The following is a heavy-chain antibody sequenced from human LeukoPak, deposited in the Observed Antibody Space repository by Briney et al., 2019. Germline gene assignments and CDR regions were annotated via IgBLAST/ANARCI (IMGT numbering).Heavy chain of an antibody. CDR1: RSISSSYA. V-gene: IGHV3-23*01. Sequence: AGSLRLSCPASRSISSSYAISWDRQAPGKGLEWVSAISISGGSTYYADSVRGRFTISRDNSKSTLYLQMNSLRAEDTAVYYCAKDLGYDILTGYHSFDYWGQGTLVTVSS. D-gene: IGHD3-9*01. CDR3: AKDLGYDILTGYHSFDY. CDR2: ISISGGST. J-gene: IGHJ4*02.